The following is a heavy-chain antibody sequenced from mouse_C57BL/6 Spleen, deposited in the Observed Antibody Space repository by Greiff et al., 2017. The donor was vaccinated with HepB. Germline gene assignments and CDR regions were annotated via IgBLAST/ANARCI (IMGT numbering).Heavy chain of an antibody. CDR3: ARDLANWDRYYYAMDY. CDR1: GYSITSGYY. J-gene: IGHJ4*01. V-gene: IGHV3-6*01. CDR2: ISYDGSN. Sequence: EVKLMESGPGLVKPSQSLSLTCSVTGYSITSGYYWNWIRQFPGNKLEWMGYISYDGSNNYNPSLKNRISITRDTSKNQFFLKLNSVTTEDTATYYCARDLANWDRYYYAMDYWGQGTSVTVSS. D-gene: IGHD4-1*01.